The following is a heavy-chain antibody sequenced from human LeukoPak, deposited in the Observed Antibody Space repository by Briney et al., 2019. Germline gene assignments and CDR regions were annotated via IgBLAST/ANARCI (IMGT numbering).Heavy chain of an antibody. CDR3: ARNTYGGSYSTFDY. D-gene: IGHD1-26*01. J-gene: IGHJ4*02. V-gene: IGHV3-21*01. CDR1: GFTFSTYS. Sequence: GGSLRLSCAASGFTFSTYSMNWVRQAPGKGLEWVSIISSGSHYIYYADSVKGRFTISRDNAKKSLYLQMNSLRVEDTAVYYCARNTYGGSYSTFDYWGQGTLVTVSS. CDR2: ISSGSHYI.